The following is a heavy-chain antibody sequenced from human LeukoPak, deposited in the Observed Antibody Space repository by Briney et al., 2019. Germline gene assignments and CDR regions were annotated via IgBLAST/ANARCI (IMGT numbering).Heavy chain of an antibody. V-gene: IGHV3-20*04. CDR3: ASLDYYGSGSSQP. CDR2: INWNGGST. D-gene: IGHD3-10*01. CDR1: GFTFDDYG. Sequence: GGSLRLSCAASGFTFDDYGVSWVRQAPGKGLEWVSGINWNGGSTGYADSVKGRFTISRDNAKNSLYLQMNSLRAEDMALYYCASLDYYGSGSSQPWGQGTLVTVSS. J-gene: IGHJ5*02.